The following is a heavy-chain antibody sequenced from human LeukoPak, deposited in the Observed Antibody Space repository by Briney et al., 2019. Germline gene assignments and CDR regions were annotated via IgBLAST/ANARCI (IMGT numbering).Heavy chain of an antibody. V-gene: IGHV3-48*01. D-gene: IGHD4-17*01. CDR2: ISSSSSTI. CDR3: VPEPEYGESG. Sequence: GGSLRLSCAASGFTFSSHSMNWVRQAPGKGLEWVSYISSSSSTIYHADSVKGRFTISRDNAKTSLYLQMNSLRVEDTAVYYCVPEPEYGESGGGQGALVTVSS. CDR1: GFTFSSHS. J-gene: IGHJ4*02.